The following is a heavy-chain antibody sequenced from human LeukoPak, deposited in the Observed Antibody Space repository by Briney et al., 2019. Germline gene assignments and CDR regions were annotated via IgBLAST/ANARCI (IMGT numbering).Heavy chain of an antibody. J-gene: IGHJ4*02. V-gene: IGHV3-48*01. CDR1: GFTFSSYS. CDR3: ARAPGYCSGGSCYYFDN. CDR2: ISSSSTI. Sequence: GGSLRLSCAASGFTFSSYSMNWVRQAPGKGLEWVSYISSSSTIYYADSVKGRFTISRDNAKNSLYLQMNSLRAGDTAVYYCARAPGYCSGGSCYYFDNWGQGTLVTVSS. D-gene: IGHD2-15*01.